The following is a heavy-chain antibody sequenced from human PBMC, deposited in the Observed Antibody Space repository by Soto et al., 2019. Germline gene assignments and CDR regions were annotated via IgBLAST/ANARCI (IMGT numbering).Heavy chain of an antibody. D-gene: IGHD5-18*01. Sequence: PGGSLRLSCAASGFTFSSYGMHWVRQAPGKGLDWVAVIWYDGSNKYYADSVKGRFTISRDNSKNTLYLQMNSLRAEDTAVYYCARDDTAMVTAYYYYYGMDVWGQGTTVTVSS. CDR1: GFTFSSYG. CDR2: IWYDGSNK. CDR3: ARDDTAMVTAYYYYYGMDV. J-gene: IGHJ6*02. V-gene: IGHV3-33*01.